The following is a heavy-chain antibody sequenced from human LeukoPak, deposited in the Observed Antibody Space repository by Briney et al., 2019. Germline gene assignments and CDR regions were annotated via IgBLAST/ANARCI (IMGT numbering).Heavy chain of an antibody. Sequence: PGGSLRLSCAASGFTFSSYAMSWVRQAPGKGLEWVSAISGSGGSTYYADSVKGRFTISRDNSKNTLYLQMNSQRVEDTAVYYCAKETGPEIFFDYWGQGTLVTVSS. CDR3: AKETGPEIFFDY. D-gene: IGHD3-9*01. V-gene: IGHV3-23*01. CDR1: GFTFSSYA. CDR2: ISGSGGST. J-gene: IGHJ4*02.